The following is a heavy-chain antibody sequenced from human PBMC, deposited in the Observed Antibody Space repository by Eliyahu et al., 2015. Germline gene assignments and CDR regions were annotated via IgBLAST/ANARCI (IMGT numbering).Heavy chain of an antibody. V-gene: IGHV4-34*02. CDR1: GGSFXDHS. J-gene: IGHJ4*02. CDR2: IFRRGRT. CDR3: ARGGGRQFYSFDS. D-gene: IGHD2/OR15-2a*01. Sequence: QLQLQQWGAGLVKPSETLSLTXDVSGGSFXDHSXSWFRQSPEKGLEWXGEIFRRGRTNYNPSLKSRVTISTDMSKNQVSLTLTSVTAADTAVYYCARGGGRQFYSFDSWGQGTQVTVSS.